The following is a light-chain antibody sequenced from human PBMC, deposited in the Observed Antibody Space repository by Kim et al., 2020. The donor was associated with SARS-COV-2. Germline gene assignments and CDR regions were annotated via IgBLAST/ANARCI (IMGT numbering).Light chain of an antibody. J-gene: IGKJ4*01. CDR2: DAS. CDR1: QSGTYE. Sequence: PRKHATLYCSGRQSGTYELLLFQQKPGQAPRLRLYDASNRATSIPARFSGSGSGTDFTLTITSLEPEDFAVYYCLQRSSWPLTFGGGTKVDIK. CDR3: LQRSSWPLT. V-gene: IGKV3-11*01.